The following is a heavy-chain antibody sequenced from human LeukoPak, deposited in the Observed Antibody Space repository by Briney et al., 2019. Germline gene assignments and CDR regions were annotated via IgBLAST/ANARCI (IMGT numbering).Heavy chain of an antibody. D-gene: IGHD5-18*01. CDR2: IYYSRST. V-gene: IGHV4-59*12. Sequence: PSETLSLTCTVSGGSISSYYWSWIRQPPGKGLEWIGHIYYSRSTNYNPSLKSRVTISVDTSKNQFSLKLSSVTAADTAVYYCARVASYGYFFDYWGQGTLVTVSS. CDR1: GGSISSYY. J-gene: IGHJ4*02. CDR3: ARVASYGYFFDY.